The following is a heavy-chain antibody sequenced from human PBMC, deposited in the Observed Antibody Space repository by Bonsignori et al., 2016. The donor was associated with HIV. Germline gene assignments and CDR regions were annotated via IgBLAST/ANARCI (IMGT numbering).Heavy chain of an antibody. V-gene: IGHV3-33*06. CDR1: GFTFSSYG. D-gene: IGHD3-9*01. CDR2: IWYDGSNK. CDR3: AKDEEVRYFDWLLSASPKGGRPDY. J-gene: IGHJ4*02. Sequence: GGSLRLSCAASGFTFSSYGMHWVRQAPGKGLEWVAVIWYDGSNKYYADSVKGRFTISRDNSKNTLYLQMNSLRAEDTAVYYCAKDEEVRYFDWLLSASPKGGRPDYWGQGTLVTVSS.